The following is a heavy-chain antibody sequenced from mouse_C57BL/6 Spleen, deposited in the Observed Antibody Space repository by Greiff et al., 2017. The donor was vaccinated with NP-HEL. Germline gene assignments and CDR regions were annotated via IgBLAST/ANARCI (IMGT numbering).Heavy chain of an antibody. CDR2: INPNNGGT. CDR3: AKDLYYDYDAVFAY. Sequence: EVQLQQSGPELVKPGASVKMSCKASGYTFTDYNMHWVKQSHGKSLEWIGYINPNNGGTSYNQKFKGKATLTVNKSSSTAYMELRSLTSEDAAVYDCAKDLYYDYDAVFAYWGQGTLVTVSA. D-gene: IGHD2-4*01. J-gene: IGHJ3*01. CDR1: GYTFTDYN. V-gene: IGHV1-22*01.